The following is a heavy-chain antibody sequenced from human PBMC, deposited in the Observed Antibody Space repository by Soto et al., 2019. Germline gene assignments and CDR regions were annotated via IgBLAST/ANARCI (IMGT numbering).Heavy chain of an antibody. CDR2: INPNSGGT. Sequence: GASVKVSCKASGYTFTGYYMHWVRQAPGQGLEWMGWINPNSGGTNYAQKFQGWVTMTRDTSISTAYMELSRLRSDDTAVYYCARGGDSSGWMWASHTNRYNWFDPWGQGTLVTVSS. V-gene: IGHV1-2*04. CDR1: GYTFTGYY. D-gene: IGHD6-19*01. J-gene: IGHJ5*02. CDR3: ARGGDSSGWMWASHTNRYNWFDP.